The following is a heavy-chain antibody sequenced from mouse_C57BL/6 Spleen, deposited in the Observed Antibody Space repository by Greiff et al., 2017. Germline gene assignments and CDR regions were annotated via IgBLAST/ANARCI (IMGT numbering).Heavy chain of an antibody. Sequence: VQLQQSGPELVKPGASVKISCKASGYAFSSSWMNWVKQRPGKGLEWIGRIYPGDGDTNYNGKFKGKATLTADKSSSTAYMQLSSLTSEDSAVYFCARSRDYDGSSWFAYWGQGTLVTVSA. CDR3: ARSRDYDGSSWFAY. CDR2: IYPGDGDT. J-gene: IGHJ3*01. D-gene: IGHD2-4*01. CDR1: GYAFSSSW. V-gene: IGHV1-82*01.